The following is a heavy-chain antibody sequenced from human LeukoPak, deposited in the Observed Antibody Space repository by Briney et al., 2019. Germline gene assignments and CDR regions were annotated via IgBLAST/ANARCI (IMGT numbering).Heavy chain of an antibody. Sequence: SETLSLTCTVSGGSIRSYYWSWIRQPPGKGLEWIGYIYYSGSTNYNPSLKSRVTISVDTSKNQFSLKLSFVTAADTAVYYCARVDTAMTYYFDYWGQGTLVTVSS. J-gene: IGHJ4*02. CDR2: IYYSGST. D-gene: IGHD5-18*01. CDR1: GGSIRSYY. CDR3: ARVDTAMTYYFDY. V-gene: IGHV4-59*01.